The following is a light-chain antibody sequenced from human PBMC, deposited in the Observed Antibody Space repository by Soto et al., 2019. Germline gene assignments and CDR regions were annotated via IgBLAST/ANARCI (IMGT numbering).Light chain of an antibody. J-gene: IGLJ7*01. CDR2: SNN. Sequence: QSVLTQPPSASGTPGQRVTISWSGSSSNIGSKTVNWYQQVPGTAPKLLIYSNNQRPSGVPDRFSGSKSGTSASLAISGLQSEDEAEYYCAAWDDRLNGAVLGGGTQLTVL. V-gene: IGLV1-44*01. CDR3: AAWDDRLNGAV. CDR1: SSNIGSKT.